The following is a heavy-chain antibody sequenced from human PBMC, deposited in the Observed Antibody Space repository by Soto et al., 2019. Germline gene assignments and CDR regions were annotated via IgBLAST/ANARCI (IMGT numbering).Heavy chain of an antibody. CDR1: GGSFSGYY. J-gene: IGHJ4*02. V-gene: IGHV4-34*01. CDR2: INHSGST. D-gene: IGHD3-9*01. CDR3: ARYYDILTGYPN. Sequence: SETLSLTCAVYGGSFSGYYWSWIRQPPGKGLEWIGEINHSGSTNYNPSLKSRVTISVDTSKNQFSLKLSSVTAADTAVYYCARYYDILTGYPNWGRGTLVTVSS.